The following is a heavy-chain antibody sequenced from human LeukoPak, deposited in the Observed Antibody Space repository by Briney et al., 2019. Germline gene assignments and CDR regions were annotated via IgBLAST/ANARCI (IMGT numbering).Heavy chain of an antibody. D-gene: IGHD3-22*01. CDR1: GFTFSSYA. Sequence: GGSLRLSCAASGFTFSSYAMHWVRQAPGKGLEWVAVISYDGSNKYYADSVKGRFTISRDNSKNTLYLQMNSLRAEDTAVYYCAREHCYDSSGSDAFDIWGQGTMVTVSS. CDR2: ISYDGSNK. V-gene: IGHV3-30*04. J-gene: IGHJ3*02. CDR3: AREHCYDSSGSDAFDI.